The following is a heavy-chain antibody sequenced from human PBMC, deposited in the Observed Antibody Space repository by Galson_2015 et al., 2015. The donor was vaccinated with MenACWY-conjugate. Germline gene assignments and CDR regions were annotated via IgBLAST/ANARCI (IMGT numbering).Heavy chain of an antibody. Sequence: SLRLSCAVSGFTFSSHWMSWVRQAPGKGLVWVSRINPGGSSTTYADSVKDRFTISRDNAKNTLYLQMNSLRPEDTAVFYCAKSRGASFYFDSWGQGTLVTVSS. J-gene: IGHJ4*02. CDR2: INPGGSST. CDR1: GFTFSSHW. CDR3: AKSRGASFYFDS. D-gene: IGHD1-26*01. V-gene: IGHV3-74*01.